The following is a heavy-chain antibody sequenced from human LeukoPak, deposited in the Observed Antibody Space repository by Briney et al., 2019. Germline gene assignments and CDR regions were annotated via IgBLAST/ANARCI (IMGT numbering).Heavy chain of an antibody. CDR3: VSDSDYQRISTDRYAHYDALDF. CDR1: GFTFSTFW. J-gene: IGHJ3*01. D-gene: IGHD3-16*01. CDR2: IKADGSVK. Sequence: GGSLRLSCAASGFTFSTFWMSWVRQAPGKGLEWVANIKADGSVKHYIDSMEGRFSISRDNARSSLYLQMNSLRAEDTAVYYCVSDSDYQRISTDRYAHYDALDFWGHGTMVTVSS. V-gene: IGHV3-7*01.